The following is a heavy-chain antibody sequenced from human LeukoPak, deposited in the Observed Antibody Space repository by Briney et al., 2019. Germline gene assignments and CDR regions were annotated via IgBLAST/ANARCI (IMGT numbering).Heavy chain of an antibody. CDR2: IIPIFGTA. CDR3: ARDGPLPVVSPFDY. V-gene: IGHV1-69*13. CDR1: GGTFSSYA. J-gene: IGHJ4*02. D-gene: IGHD4-23*01. Sequence: ASVKVSCKASGGTFSSYAISWVRQAPGQGLEWMGGIIPIFGTANYAQKFQGRVTITADESTSTAYMELSSLRFEDTAVYYCARDGPLPVVSPFDYWGQGTLATVSS.